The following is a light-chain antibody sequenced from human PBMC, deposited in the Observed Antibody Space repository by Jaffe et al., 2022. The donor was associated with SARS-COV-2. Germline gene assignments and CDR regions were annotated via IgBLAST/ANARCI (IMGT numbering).Light chain of an antibody. CDR3: QQSYSTPRTRT. V-gene: IGKV1-39*01. Sequence: DIQMTQSPSSLSASVGDRVTITCRASQSISSYLNWYQQKPGKAPKLLIYAASSLQSGVPSRFSGSGSGTDFTLTISSLQPEDFATYYCQQSYSTPRTRTFGQGTKVEIK. CDR2: AAS. CDR1: QSISSY. J-gene: IGKJ1*01.